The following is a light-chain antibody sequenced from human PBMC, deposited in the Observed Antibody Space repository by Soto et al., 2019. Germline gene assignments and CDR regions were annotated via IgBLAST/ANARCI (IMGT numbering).Light chain of an antibody. CDR2: DAS. CDR1: QSVSSGY. CDR3: QQYVSSPRT. V-gene: IGKV3-20*01. J-gene: IGKJ1*01. Sequence: EIVLTQSPGTLSLSPGERATLSCRASQSVSSGYLAWYQQKPGQAPRLLIYDASNRATGIPDRFSGSGSGTDFTLSISRLEPEDVALYYCQQYVSSPRTFGQGTKVEIK.